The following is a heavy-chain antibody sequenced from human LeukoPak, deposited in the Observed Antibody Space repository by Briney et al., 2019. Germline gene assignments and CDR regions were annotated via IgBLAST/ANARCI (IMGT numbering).Heavy chain of an antibody. D-gene: IGHD6-13*01. CDR3: ARDKRAAAGHDYFDY. CDR1: GFTFSDYY. J-gene: IGHJ4*02. V-gene: IGHV3-11*01. Sequence: PGGSLRLSCAASGFTFSDYYMSWIRQAPGKGLEWVSYISSSGSTIYYADSVKGRFTISRDNAKNSLYLQMNSLRAEDTAVYYCARDKRAAAGHDYFDYWGQGTLVTVSS. CDR2: ISSSGSTI.